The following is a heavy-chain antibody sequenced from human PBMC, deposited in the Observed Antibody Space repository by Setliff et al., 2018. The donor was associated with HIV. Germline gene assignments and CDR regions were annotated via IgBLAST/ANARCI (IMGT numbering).Heavy chain of an antibody. CDR2: IHTTGST. D-gene: IGHD5-18*01. J-gene: IGHJ5*02. CDR1: GDSISSGSYY. CDR3: ARYSYGYVRDLRFDP. V-gene: IGHV4-61*09. Sequence: SETLSLTCSVSGDSISSGSYYWSWIRLPAGKGLEWIGQIHTTGSTKYNPSLKSRVTISVDTSTNQFSLKLTSVTAADTAVYYCARYSYGYVRDLRFDPWGQGTLVTVSS.